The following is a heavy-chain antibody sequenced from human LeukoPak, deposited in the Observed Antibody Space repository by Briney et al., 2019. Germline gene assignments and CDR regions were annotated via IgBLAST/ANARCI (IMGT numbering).Heavy chain of an antibody. CDR1: GFTFSDYY. CDR3: ARCSSTSCWYYGMDV. Sequence: GGSLRLSCAASGFTFSDYYMSWIRQAPGKGLNLVSYISSSGGTIYYADSVKGRFTISRENAKNSLYLQMNSLSAEDTAVYYCARCSSTSCWYYGMDVWGQGTTVTVSS. J-gene: IGHJ6*02. D-gene: IGHD2-2*01. CDR2: ISSSGGTI. V-gene: IGHV3-11*01.